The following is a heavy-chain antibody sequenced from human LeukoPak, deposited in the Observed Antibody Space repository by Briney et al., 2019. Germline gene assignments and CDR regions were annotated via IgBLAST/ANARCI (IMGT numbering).Heavy chain of an antibody. Sequence: GWSLSLTCPASGFTFRSYSMNWVRQAPGRGLEWVSYISSSGSTIYYADSVKGRLTISRDNAKNTLYLQLSSLRDEDTAVYYCARDCRLNCARQPGFDSWGQGTLVTVSS. CDR2: ISSSGSTI. D-gene: IGHD1-1*01. CDR3: ARDCRLNCARQPGFDS. V-gene: IGHV3-48*02. CDR1: GFTFRSYS. J-gene: IGHJ5*01.